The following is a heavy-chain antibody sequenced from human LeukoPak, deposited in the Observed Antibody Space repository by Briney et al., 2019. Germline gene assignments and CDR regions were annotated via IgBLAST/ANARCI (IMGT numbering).Heavy chain of an antibody. Sequence: SVKLSCKGSGATFSSYTISWVRQAPGQGLEWMGGIIPIFGTANYAQKSQGRVTITTDESTSTAYMELSSLRSEDTAVYYCARPKRDGYNYDFDYWGQGTLVTVSS. D-gene: IGHD5-24*01. CDR2: IIPIFGTA. V-gene: IGHV1-69*05. J-gene: IGHJ4*02. CDR1: GATFSSYT. CDR3: ARPKRDGYNYDFDY.